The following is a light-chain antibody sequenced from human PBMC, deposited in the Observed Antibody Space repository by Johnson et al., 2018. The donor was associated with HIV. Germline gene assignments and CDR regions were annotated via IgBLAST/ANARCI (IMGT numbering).Light chain of an antibody. CDR2: DNN. CDR3: GTWDSSLNTFV. J-gene: IGLJ1*01. Sequence: QPVLTQPPSVSAAPGQKVTISCSGSSSNIGSNFVSWYQQVPGTAPKLLIYDNNKRPSGIPDRFSGSKSGTSATLGITGLQTGDEADYYCGTWDSSLNTFVFGTGTRVTVL. CDR1: SSNIGSNF. V-gene: IGLV1-51*01.